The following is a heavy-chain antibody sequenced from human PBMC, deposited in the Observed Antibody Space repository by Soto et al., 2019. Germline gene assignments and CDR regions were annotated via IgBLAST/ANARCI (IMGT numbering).Heavy chain of an antibody. D-gene: IGHD1-26*01. J-gene: IGHJ4*02. Sequence: GGSLRLSCAASGFTFSSYAMGWVRQAPGKGLEWVSTISSTADGTDYADSVKGRFTISRDNSKNTLCLQMNSLRAEDTAVYYCAQAISRERQIDYWGQGTLVTVSS. CDR3: AQAISRERQIDY. CDR2: ISSTADGT. CDR1: GFTFSSYA. V-gene: IGHV3-23*01.